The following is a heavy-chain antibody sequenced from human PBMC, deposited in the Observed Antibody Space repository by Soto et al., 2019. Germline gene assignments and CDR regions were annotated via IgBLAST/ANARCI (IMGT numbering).Heavy chain of an antibody. CDR1: GGTFSSYA. V-gene: IGHV1-69*01. J-gene: IGHJ6*02. Sequence: QVQLVQSGAEVKKPGSSVKVSCKASGGTFSSYAISWVRQAPGQGLEWMGGIIPIFGTANYAQKFQGRVTITADESTSTAYMELSSLRSEDTAVYYCATSLGPTLTTIVYYGMDVWGQGTTVTVSS. CDR3: ATSLGPTLTTIVYYGMDV. CDR2: IIPIFGTA. D-gene: IGHD4-17*01.